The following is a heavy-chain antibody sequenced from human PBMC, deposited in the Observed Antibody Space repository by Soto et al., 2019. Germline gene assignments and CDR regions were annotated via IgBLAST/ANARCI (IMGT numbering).Heavy chain of an antibody. D-gene: IGHD3-10*01. J-gene: IGHJ4*02. CDR2: IKQDGSEK. CDR1: GFTFSSYW. V-gene: IGHV3-7*03. Sequence: GSLRLSCAASGFTFSSYWMSWVRQAPGKGLEWVANIKQDGSEKYYVDSVKGRFTISRDNAKNSLYPQMNSLRAEDTAVYYCARDSDYYSSGSFDYWGQGTLVTVSS. CDR3: ARDSDYYSSGSFDY.